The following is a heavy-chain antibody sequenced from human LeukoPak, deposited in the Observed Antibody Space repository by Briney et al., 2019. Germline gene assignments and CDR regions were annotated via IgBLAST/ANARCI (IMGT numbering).Heavy chain of an antibody. CDR3: ARVGAYGYYYYYMDV. V-gene: IGHV4-39*07. D-gene: IGHD4-17*01. CDR1: GGSISSSNYY. CDR2: IYYVGTT. Sequence: SETLSLTCTVSGGSISSSNYYWGWIRQPPGQGLEWIGSIYYVGTTYYNSSLKSRVTISVDTSKNQFSLKLSSVTAADTAVYYCARVGAYGYYYYYMDVWGKGTTVTVSS. J-gene: IGHJ6*03.